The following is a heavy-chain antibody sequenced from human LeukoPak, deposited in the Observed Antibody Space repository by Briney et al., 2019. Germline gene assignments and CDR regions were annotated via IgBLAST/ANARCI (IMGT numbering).Heavy chain of an antibody. CDR3: ARINDYGHYYLFDH. CDR1: GYTVTSYD. CDR2: MNPNSGNT. D-gene: IGHD4-17*01. J-gene: IGHJ4*02. V-gene: IGHV1-8*03. Sequence: ASVKVSCKASGYTVTSYDINWVRQATGQGLEWMGWMNPNSGNTGYAQKFQGRVTITRNTSISTAYMELSSLRSEDTAVYYCARINDYGHYYLFDHWGQGTLVTVSS.